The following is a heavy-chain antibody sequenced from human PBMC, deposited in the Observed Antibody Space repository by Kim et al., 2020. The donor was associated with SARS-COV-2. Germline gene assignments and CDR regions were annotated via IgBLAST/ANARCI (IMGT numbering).Heavy chain of an antibody. CDR3: ARVLGGYDFAFDI. CDR1: GGSISSYY. CDR2: IYYSGST. J-gene: IGHJ3*02. D-gene: IGHD5-12*01. Sequence: SETLSLTCTVSGGSISSYYWSWIRQPPGKGLEWIGYIYYSGSTNYNPSLKSRVTISVDTSKNQFSLKLSSVTAADTAVYYCARVLGGYDFAFDIWGQGTMVTVSS. V-gene: IGHV4-59*01.